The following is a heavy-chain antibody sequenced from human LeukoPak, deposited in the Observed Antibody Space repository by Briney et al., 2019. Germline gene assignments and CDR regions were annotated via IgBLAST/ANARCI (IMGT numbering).Heavy chain of an antibody. D-gene: IGHD6-19*01. V-gene: IGHV4-59*02. CDR2: IFYSGSG. CDR1: VGSATIDY. CDR3: AVGGGGIAVHGTGGWFDP. J-gene: IGHJ5*02. Sequence: PSESLCLTSTLSVGSATIDYSSSICHPPRERRWSVWYIFYSGSGNYNPSLKSRVTIPADTSKNHFSLKLRSVTAADTALYYCAVGGGGIAVHGTGGWFDPWGQGTLVTVSS.